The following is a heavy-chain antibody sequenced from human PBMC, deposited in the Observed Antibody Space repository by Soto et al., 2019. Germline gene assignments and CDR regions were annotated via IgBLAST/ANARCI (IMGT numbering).Heavy chain of an antibody. CDR2: ISYDGSNK. D-gene: IGHD1-26*01. V-gene: IGHV3-30*03. CDR3: ARSPYSVSYLAYFDY. CDR1: GFTFSSYG. Sequence: QVHLVESGGGVVQPGRSLRLSCAASGFTFSSYGMHWVRQAPGKGLEWVAVISYDGSNKYYADSVKGRFTISRDNSKNTLYLQMNSLRAEDTAVYYCARSPYSVSYLAYFDYWGQGTLVTVSS. J-gene: IGHJ4*02.